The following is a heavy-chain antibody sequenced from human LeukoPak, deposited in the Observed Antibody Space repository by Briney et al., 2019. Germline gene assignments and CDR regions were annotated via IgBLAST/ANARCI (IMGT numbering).Heavy chain of an antibody. CDR1: GYTFTGYY. CDR3: ARGPRGSYYYHYMDV. D-gene: IGHD3-16*01. V-gene: IGHV1-2*02. J-gene: IGHJ6*03. Sequence: ASVKVSCKASGYTFTGYYMHWVRQAPGQGLEWMGWINPNSGGTNYAQKFQGRVTMTRDTSISTAYMELSRLRSDDTAVYYCARGPRGSYYYHYMDVWGKGTTVTVSS. CDR2: INPNSGGT.